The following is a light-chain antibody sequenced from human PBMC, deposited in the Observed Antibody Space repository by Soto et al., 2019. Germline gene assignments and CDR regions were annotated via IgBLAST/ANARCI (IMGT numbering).Light chain of an antibody. CDR2: RAS. J-gene: IGKJ1*01. Sequence: IGLIPSPGTLAVSAGERDPLSCRTSQSVSSGSLAWYQQKPGQAPRVIIYRASSRATGIPDRFSGSGYTANFIVIISRQGREDAAVYYCQYYGSSPTFGQGTKVDIK. CDR1: QSVSSGS. V-gene: IGKV3-20*01. CDR3: QYYGSSPT.